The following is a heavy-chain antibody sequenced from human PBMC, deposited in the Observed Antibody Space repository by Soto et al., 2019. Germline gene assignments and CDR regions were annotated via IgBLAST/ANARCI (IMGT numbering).Heavy chain of an antibody. V-gene: IGHV3-23*01. D-gene: IGHD3-9*01. CDR3: ANGRATYGLLTHDY. CDR1: GFSFRNYA. CDR2: LTGSSSNT. J-gene: IGHJ4*02. Sequence: GGSLRLSCAASGFSFRNYAMSWVRQAPGKGLEWISTLTGSSSNTYYADSVKGRFAISRDNSRNTLYLQMHSLTAEDTAVYYCANGRATYGLLTHDYWGQGTLVTVSS.